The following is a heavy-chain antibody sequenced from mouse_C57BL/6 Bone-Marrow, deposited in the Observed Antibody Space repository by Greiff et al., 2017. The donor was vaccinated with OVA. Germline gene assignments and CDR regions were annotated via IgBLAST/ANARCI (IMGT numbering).Heavy chain of an antibody. D-gene: IGHD2-1*01. CDR1: GYTFTSYW. J-gene: IGHJ4*01. Sequence: VQLQQPGAELVKPGASVKMSCKASGYTFTSYWITWVKQRPGQGLEWIGDIYPGSGSTNYNEKFKSKATRTVDTSSSTAYMQLSSLTSEDSAVYYCARSGGNSDAMDYWGQGTSVTVSS. CDR2: IYPGSGST. CDR3: ARSGGNSDAMDY. V-gene: IGHV1-55*01.